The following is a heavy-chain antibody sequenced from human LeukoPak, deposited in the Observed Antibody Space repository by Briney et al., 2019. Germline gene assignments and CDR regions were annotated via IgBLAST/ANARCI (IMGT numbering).Heavy chain of an antibody. CDR2: ITGSGGNT. CDR3: AKNVVVKRYIDY. J-gene: IGHJ4*02. CDR1: GFTFSSYA. V-gene: IGHV3-23*01. Sequence: GGSLRLSCAASGFTFSSYAMSWVRLAPGKGLEWVSAITGSGGNTHYTDSVKGRFTISRDNSKNTLYLQMNSLRAEDTAVYYCAKNVVVKRYIDYWGQGTLVTVSS. D-gene: IGHD2-15*01.